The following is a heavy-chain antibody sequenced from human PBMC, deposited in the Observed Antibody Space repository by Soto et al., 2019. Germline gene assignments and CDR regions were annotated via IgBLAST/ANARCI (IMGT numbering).Heavy chain of an antibody. CDR3: ARQGITIFGVDELNWFDP. CDR1: GGSISSSSYY. Sequence: LSLTCTVSGGSISSSSYYWGWIRQPPGKGLEWIGSIYYSGSTYYNPSLKSRVTISVDTSKNQFSLKLSSVTAADTAVYYCARQGITIFGVDELNWFDPWGQGTLVTVSS. V-gene: IGHV4-39*01. D-gene: IGHD3-3*01. CDR2: IYYSGST. J-gene: IGHJ5*02.